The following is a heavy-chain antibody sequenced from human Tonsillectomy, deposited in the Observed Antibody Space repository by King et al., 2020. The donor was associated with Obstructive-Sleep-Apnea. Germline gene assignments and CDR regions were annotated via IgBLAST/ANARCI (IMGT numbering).Heavy chain of an antibody. D-gene: IGHD1-26*01. Sequence: HVQLQESGPGLVKPSQTLSLTCIVSGGSISSDGYYWSWIRQHPGKGLEWIGCISYSGSPDYNPSLKSRVTMLIDTSNHQFSVKLNSVTAADTAVYYCATHYWDYSGPQEIDYWGQGTLVTVSP. V-gene: IGHV4-31*03. CDR3: ATHYWDYSGPQEIDY. CDR1: GGSISSDGYY. CDR2: ISYSGSP. J-gene: IGHJ4*02.